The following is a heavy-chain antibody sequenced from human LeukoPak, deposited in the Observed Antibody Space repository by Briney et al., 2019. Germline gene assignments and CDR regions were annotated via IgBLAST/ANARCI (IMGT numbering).Heavy chain of an antibody. D-gene: IGHD6-25*01. CDR1: GFSFSSYG. V-gene: IGHV3-23*01. CDR2: ISGSGDIT. Sequence: GGSLRLSCAASGFSFSSYGINWVRQAPGKGLEWVSGISGSGDITYYADPVKGRFTISRDNSRNTLYLQMNSLRAEDTAVYYCARRSKSSAIWYYFDYWGPGTLVTVSS. J-gene: IGHJ4*02. CDR3: ARRSKSSAIWYYFDY.